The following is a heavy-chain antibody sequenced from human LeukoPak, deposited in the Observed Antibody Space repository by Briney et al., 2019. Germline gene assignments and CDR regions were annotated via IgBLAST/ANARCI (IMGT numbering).Heavy chain of an antibody. CDR1: GGSISSGSYY. D-gene: IGHD4-17*01. CDR3: ARVYGDYVDY. Sequence: SETLSLTCTVSGGSISSGSYYWSWIRQPAGKGLEWIRRIYTSGSTNYNPSLKSRVTISVDTSKNQFSLKLSSVTAADTAVYYCARVYGDYVDYWGQGTLVTVSS. J-gene: IGHJ4*02. CDR2: IYTSGST. V-gene: IGHV4-61*02.